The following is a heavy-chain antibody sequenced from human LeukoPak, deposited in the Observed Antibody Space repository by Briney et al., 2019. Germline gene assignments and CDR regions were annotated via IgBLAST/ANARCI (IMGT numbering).Heavy chain of an antibody. CDR2: IYYSGST. CDR1: GGSISSGDYY. D-gene: IGHD1-1*01. CDR3: ARGRRYSLKTFDY. V-gene: IGHV4-30-4*08. J-gene: IGHJ4*02. Sequence: SETLSLNCTVSGGSISSGDYYWSWLRQPPGKVLEWTAYIYYSGSTYYNPSLKSRVTISVDTSKNQFSLKLSSVTAADTAVYYCARGRRYSLKTFDYWGQGTLVTVSS.